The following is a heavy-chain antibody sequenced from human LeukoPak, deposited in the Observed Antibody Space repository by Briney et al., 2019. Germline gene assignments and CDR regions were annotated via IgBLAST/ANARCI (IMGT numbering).Heavy chain of an antibody. D-gene: IGHD3-10*01. CDR3: ARDLGVGYYGSGIDY. Sequence: ASVKVSCKASGYTFNTYGITWVRQAPGQGLEWMGWISAYNGNTNYAQKLQGRVTMTTDTSTSTAYMELRSLRSDDTAVYYCARDLGVGYYGSGIDYWGQGTLVTVSS. CDR1: GYTFNTYG. J-gene: IGHJ4*02. CDR2: ISAYNGNT. V-gene: IGHV1-18*01.